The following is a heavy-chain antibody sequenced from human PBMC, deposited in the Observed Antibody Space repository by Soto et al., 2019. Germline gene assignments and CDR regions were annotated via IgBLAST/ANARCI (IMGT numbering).Heavy chain of an antibody. CDR2: IKSKTDGGTT. CDR3: TTVYYDILTGYFDAECLQH. V-gene: IGHV3-15*01. CDR1: GFTFSNAW. Sequence: EVQLVEAGGGLVKPGGSLRLSCAASGFTFSNAWMSWVRQAPGKGLEWVGRIKSKTDGGTTDYAAPVKGRFTISRDDSKNTLYLQMNRLKTEHPAVYYCTTVYYDILTGYFDAECLQHWGKGTLVTVSS. J-gene: IGHJ1*01. D-gene: IGHD3-9*01.